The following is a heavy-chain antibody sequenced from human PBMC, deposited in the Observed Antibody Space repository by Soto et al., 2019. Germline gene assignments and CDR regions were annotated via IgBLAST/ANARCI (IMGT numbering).Heavy chain of an antibody. CDR1: GGSISSYY. Sequence: SETLSLTCTVSGGSISSYYWSWIRQPPGKGLEWIGYIYYSGSTNYNPSLKSRVTISVDTSKNQFSLKLSSVTAADTAVYYCARLIAAAGYYFDYWGQGTLVTVSS. J-gene: IGHJ4*02. D-gene: IGHD6-13*01. CDR3: ARLIAAAGYYFDY. V-gene: IGHV4-59*08. CDR2: IYYSGST.